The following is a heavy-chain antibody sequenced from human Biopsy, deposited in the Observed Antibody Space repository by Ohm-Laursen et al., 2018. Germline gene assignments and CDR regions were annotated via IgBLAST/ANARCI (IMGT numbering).Heavy chain of an antibody. Sequence: SDTLSLTCAVDGGSFSGYDWTWIRQPPGKGLEWIGEINHSGRTNYNPSLKSRVTISVGTSKNQFSLKVRSVTAADTAVYYCVRGVDYYDPYHYYALDVWGQGTTVTVSS. CDR3: VRGVDYYDPYHYYALDV. J-gene: IGHJ6*02. CDR2: INHSGRT. V-gene: IGHV4-34*01. D-gene: IGHD3-22*01. CDR1: GGSFSGYD.